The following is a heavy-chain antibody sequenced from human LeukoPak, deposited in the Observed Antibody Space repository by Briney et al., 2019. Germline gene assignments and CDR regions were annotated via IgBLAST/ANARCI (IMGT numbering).Heavy chain of an antibody. CDR3: ARVDLYYDSSGYSQAANDY. V-gene: IGHV1-18*01. Sequence: ASVKVSCKASGYTFTGYAISWVRQAPGQGLEWMGWVSAYNGATNYAQNFQDRVTMTTDTPTTTAYMELRSLRSDDTAVYYCARVDLYYDSSGYSQAANDYWGQGTLVTVSS. J-gene: IGHJ4*02. CDR2: VSAYNGAT. CDR1: GYTFTGYA. D-gene: IGHD3-22*01.